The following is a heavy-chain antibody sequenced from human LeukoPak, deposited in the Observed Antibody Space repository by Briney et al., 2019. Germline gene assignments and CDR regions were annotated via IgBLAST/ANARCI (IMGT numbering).Heavy chain of an antibody. CDR3: ARVPSGWYRNYMDV. J-gene: IGHJ6*03. V-gene: IGHV1-8*01. Sequence: ASVKVSCKASGYTFTSYDINWVRQATGQGLEWMGWMNPNSGNTGYAQKFQGRVTMTRNTSISTAYMELSSLRSEDTAVYYCARVPSGWYRNYMDVWGKGTTVTVSS. CDR2: MNPNSGNT. D-gene: IGHD6-19*01. CDR1: GYTFTSYD.